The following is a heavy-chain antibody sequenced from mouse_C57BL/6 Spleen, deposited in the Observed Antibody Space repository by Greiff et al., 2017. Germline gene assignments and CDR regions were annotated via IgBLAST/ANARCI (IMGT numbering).Heavy chain of an antibody. Sequence: EVQLQQSGPELVKPGASVKISCKASGYTFTDYYMNWVKQSHGKSLEWIGDINPNNGGTSYNQKFKGKATLTVDKSSSTAYMELRSLTSEDSAVYYCARWGGRYAMDYWGQGTSVTVSS. CDR3: ARWGGRYAMDY. CDR1: GYTFTDYY. CDR2: INPNNGGT. V-gene: IGHV1-26*01. J-gene: IGHJ4*01.